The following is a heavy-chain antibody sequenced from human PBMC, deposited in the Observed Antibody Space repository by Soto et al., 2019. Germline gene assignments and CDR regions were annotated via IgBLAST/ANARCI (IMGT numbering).Heavy chain of an antibody. Sequence: QVQLVQSGAEVKKPGASVKVSCKASGYTFTSYGSSWVRQAPGQGREGMGWISAYNGNTNYAQKVQGRVTMTTETSSGTAYMELRSLRSDVTGVYYCARDSPTPREWGQGTLVTVSS. CDR1: GYTFTSYG. CDR3: ARDSPTPRE. CDR2: ISAYNGNT. D-gene: IGHD2-15*01. J-gene: IGHJ4*02. V-gene: IGHV1-18*01.